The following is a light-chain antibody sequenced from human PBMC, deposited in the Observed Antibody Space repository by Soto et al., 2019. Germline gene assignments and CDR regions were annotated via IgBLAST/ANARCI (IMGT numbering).Light chain of an antibody. J-gene: IGKJ1*01. CDR3: QQYNKWPET. Sequence: EIVMTQSPATLSVSPGERATLSCRASQSVSSNLAWYQQKPGQAPRLLIYGASTRATGIPARFSGSESGTDFTLTISSLQSEDFAVYYCQQYNKWPETFGQGTKVEIK. CDR1: QSVSSN. CDR2: GAS. V-gene: IGKV3-15*01.